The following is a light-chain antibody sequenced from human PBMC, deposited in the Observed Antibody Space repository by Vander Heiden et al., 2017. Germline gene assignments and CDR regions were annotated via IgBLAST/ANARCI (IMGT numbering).Light chain of an antibody. V-gene: IGKV1-39*01. CDR2: AAS. CDR1: QSISSY. J-gene: IGKJ1*01. Sequence: DIQMTQSPSSLSASVGDRVTITCRASQSISSYFNWYQQKPGKAPKLLIYAASSLQSGVPSRFSGSGSGTDFTLTISSLQPEDFATYYCQQSYSTPPWTLGQGTNVEIK. CDR3: QQSYSTPPWT.